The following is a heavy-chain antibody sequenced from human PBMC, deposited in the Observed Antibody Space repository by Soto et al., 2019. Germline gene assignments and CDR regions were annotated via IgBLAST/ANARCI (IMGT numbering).Heavy chain of an antibody. J-gene: IGHJ6*02. CDR2: ISSSSSTI. CDR1: GFTFSSYS. CDR3: ARELDCSGGSCYSFIHYYYYGMDV. D-gene: IGHD2-15*01. Sequence: LRLSCAASGFTFSSYSMNWVRQAPGKGLEWVSYISSSSSTIYYADSVKGRFTISRDNAKNSLYLQMNSLRDEDTAVYYCARELDCSGGSCYSFIHYYYYGMDVWGQGTTVTVSS. V-gene: IGHV3-48*02.